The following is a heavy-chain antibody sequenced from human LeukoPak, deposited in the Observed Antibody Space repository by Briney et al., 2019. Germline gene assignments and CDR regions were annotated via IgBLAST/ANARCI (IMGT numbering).Heavy chain of an antibody. D-gene: IGHD6-13*01. CDR1: GYTFTSYY. J-gene: IGHJ3*02. CDR2: INPSGGST. CDR3: ARAAAGYFYAFDI. Sequence: APVKVSCKASGYTFTSYYMHWVRQAPGQGLEWMGIINPSGGSTSYAQKFQGRVTMTRDTSTSTVYMELSSLRSEDTAVYYCARAAAGYFYAFDIWGQGTMVTVSS. V-gene: IGHV1-46*03.